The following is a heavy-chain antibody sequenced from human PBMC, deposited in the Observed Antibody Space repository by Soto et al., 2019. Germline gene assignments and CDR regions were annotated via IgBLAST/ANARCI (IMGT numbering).Heavy chain of an antibody. CDR2: IWYDGSNK. D-gene: IGHD3-9*01. Sequence: QVQLVESGGGVVQPGRSLRLSCTASGFTFSIYGMHWVRQAPGKGLEWVAVIWYDGSNKYYADSVKGRFTISRDNSKNTLYLQKNSLRADDSAVYYCVRDQKPPNLTGYMTDNWGQGTLVTVSS. V-gene: IGHV3-33*01. CDR3: VRDQKPPNLTGYMTDN. CDR1: GFTFSIYG. J-gene: IGHJ4*02.